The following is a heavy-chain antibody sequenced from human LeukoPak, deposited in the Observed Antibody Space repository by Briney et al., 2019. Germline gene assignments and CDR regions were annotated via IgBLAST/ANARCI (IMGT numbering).Heavy chain of an antibody. V-gene: IGHV3-48*03. CDR2: ISSSGRTI. CDR3: ARVYGGNPDY. CDR1: EFTFRSFE. Sequence: GGSLRLSCAASEFTFRSFEMNWVRQAPGKGLEWVSYISSSGRTIYYADSVKGRFIISRDNAKNSLYLQMNGLRVEDTAVYYCARVYGGNPDYWGQGTLVTVSS. J-gene: IGHJ4*02. D-gene: IGHD4-23*01.